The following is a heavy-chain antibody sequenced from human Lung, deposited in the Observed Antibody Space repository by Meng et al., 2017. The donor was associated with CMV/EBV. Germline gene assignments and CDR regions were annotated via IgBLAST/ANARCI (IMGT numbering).Heavy chain of an antibody. CDR2: IYYSGST. CDR1: GGSISSSSYY. Sequence: SETLSLXCTVSGGSISSSSYYWGWIRQPPGKGLEWIGSIYYSGSTYYNPSLKSRVTISVDTSKNQFSLKLSSVTAADTAVYYCARLTIFGRVRYWGQGTLVTVSS. CDR3: ARLTIFGRVRY. V-gene: IGHV4-39*01. J-gene: IGHJ4*02. D-gene: IGHD3-3*01.